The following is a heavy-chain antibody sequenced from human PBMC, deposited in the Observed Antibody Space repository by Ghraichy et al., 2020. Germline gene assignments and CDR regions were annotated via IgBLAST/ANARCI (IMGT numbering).Heavy chain of an antibody. CDR3: ARGGRAVPGRWIDL. CDR1: GGSFSDYY. CDR2: IYHSGST. Sequence: SETLSLTCTVYGGSFSDYYWSWIRQPPGKGLEWIGEIYHSGSTNYNPSLKSRVTISVDTSKNQFSLKLSSVTAADTAVYYCARGGRAVPGRWIDLCGQGTLVTVSS. D-gene: IGHD1-14*01. V-gene: IGHV4-34*01. J-gene: IGHJ5*02.